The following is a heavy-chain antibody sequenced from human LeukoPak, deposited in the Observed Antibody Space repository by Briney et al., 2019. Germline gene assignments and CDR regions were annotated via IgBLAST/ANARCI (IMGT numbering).Heavy chain of an antibody. CDR3: ARHVVAEHVPWLGEFYTDYFYMDV. CDR1: GGSISSGAYY. CDR2: GYFRGNT. Sequence: SETLSLTCTVSGGSISSGAYYWSWIRQVPGKGLEWIGYGYFRGNTFYNPSLKGRVTISVDTSKNQVSLTMSPVTAADTAIYFCARHVVAEHVPWLGEFYTDYFYMDVWGTGTTVIVSS. D-gene: IGHD3-10*01. J-gene: IGHJ6*03. V-gene: IGHV4-30-4*08.